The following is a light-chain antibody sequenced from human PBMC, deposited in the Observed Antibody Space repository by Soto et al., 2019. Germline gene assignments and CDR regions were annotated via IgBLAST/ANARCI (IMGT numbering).Light chain of an antibody. Sequence: EIVLTQSPGTLSLSPGEGATLSCRASKSVRGNYLAWYQQKPGQAPRLLIYGASSRATGIPDRFSGSGSGTDFTLTISRLEPEDFAVYYCQHYGGSPLYTFGQGTKLEIK. CDR1: KSVRGNY. CDR2: GAS. CDR3: QHYGGSPLYT. J-gene: IGKJ2*01. V-gene: IGKV3-20*01.